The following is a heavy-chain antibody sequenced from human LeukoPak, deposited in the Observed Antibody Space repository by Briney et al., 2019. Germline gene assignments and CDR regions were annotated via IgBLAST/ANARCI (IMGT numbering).Heavy chain of an antibody. D-gene: IGHD2-15*01. Sequence: PGGPLRLSCAASGFSFSDYYMSWIRQAPGKGLEWLSYITNSRSYTEYADSVKGRFTISRDNAKNSLYLQMNSLRADDTAVYYCAINGGSYSFDTWGQGTLVTVSS. V-gene: IGHV3-11*03. CDR3: AINGGSYSFDT. J-gene: IGHJ5*02. CDR2: ITNSRSYT. CDR1: GFSFSDYY.